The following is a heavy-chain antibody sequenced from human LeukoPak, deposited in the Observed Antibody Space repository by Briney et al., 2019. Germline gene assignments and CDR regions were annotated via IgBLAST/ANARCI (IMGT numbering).Heavy chain of an antibody. CDR3: ARADYSGGWDGGFGI. V-gene: IGHV4-31*03. CDR1: GGSINRGDYY. CDR2: IYYRGST. J-gene: IGHJ3*02. D-gene: IGHD6-19*01. Sequence: SETLSLTCTVSGGSINRGDYYWNWIRQVPGKGLEWIGYIYYRGSTYYNPSLRSRASISVDAYKNESSLKLNSVTAADTAVYHCARADYSGGWDGGFGIWGHGTMVTVSS.